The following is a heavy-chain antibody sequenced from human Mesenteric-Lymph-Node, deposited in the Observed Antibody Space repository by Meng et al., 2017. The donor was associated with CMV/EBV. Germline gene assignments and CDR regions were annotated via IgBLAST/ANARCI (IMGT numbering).Heavy chain of an antibody. CDR2: IYYSGST. CDR3: ARLRNLPAAILTYYFDY. D-gene: IGHD2-2*02. J-gene: IGHJ4*02. CDR1: SIRSSRYY. Sequence: SIRSSRYYWGWIRQPPGKGREWIGSIYYSGSTYYNPSLKSRVTISVDTSKNQFSLKLSSVTAADTAVYYCARLRNLPAAILTYYFDYWGQGTLVTVSS. V-gene: IGHV4-39*01.